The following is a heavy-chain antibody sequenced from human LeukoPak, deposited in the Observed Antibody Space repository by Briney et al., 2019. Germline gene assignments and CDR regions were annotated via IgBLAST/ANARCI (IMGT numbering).Heavy chain of an antibody. J-gene: IGHJ4*02. CDR2: ISSSSSTI. D-gene: IGHD5-12*01. Sequence: GGSLRLSCAASGFTFDDYSMNWVRQAPGKGLEWVSYISSSSSTIYYADSVKGRFTISRDNSKNTLYVQMNSLRAEDAAVYYCAKDVLSGYVLGRGYYFDYWGQGTLVAVSS. CDR3: AKDVLSGYVLGRGYYFDY. V-gene: IGHV3-48*01. CDR1: GFTFDDYS.